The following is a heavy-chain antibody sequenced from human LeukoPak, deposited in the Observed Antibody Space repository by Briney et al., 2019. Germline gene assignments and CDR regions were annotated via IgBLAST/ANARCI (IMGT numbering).Heavy chain of an antibody. V-gene: IGHV4-59*01. CDR2: IYYSGST. D-gene: IGHD1-26*01. J-gene: IGHJ5*02. CDR3: ARVRSGSYGGLWFDP. CDR1: GGSISSYY. Sequence: SETLSLTCTVSGGSISSYYWSWIRQPPGKGLEWIGYIYYSGSTNYNPSLKSRVTISVDTSKNQFSLKLSSVTAADTAVYYCARVRSGSYGGLWFDPWGQGTLVTVSS.